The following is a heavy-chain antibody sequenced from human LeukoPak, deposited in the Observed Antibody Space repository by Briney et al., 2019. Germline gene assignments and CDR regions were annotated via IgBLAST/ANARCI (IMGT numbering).Heavy chain of an antibody. J-gene: IGHJ6*04. V-gene: IGHV3-21*01. Sequence: GGSLRLSCAVSGFTFTTYNMNWVRQAPGKGLEWVSSISSSSTYIYYADSVKGRFSISRDNAKSSLYLQMNSLRAEDTAVYYCAELGITMIGGVWGKGTTVTISS. D-gene: IGHD3-10*02. CDR1: GFTFTTYN. CDR3: AELGITMIGGV. CDR2: ISSSSTYI.